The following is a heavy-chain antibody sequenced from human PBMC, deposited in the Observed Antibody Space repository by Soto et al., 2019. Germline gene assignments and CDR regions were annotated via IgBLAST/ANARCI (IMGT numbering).Heavy chain of an antibody. CDR2: IHNSGTS. CDR1: GGSIKSSDCH. D-gene: IGHD6-6*01. J-gene: IGHJ4*02. CDR3: VREERIAAPQLDY. V-gene: IGHV4-30-4*01. Sequence: SETLSLTCTVSGGSIKSSDCHWSWTRQSPAKGLEWIGYIHNSGTSFYNPSLRGRVTVTLDTSRSQFSLTLASVTAADTAVYYCVREERIAAPQLDYWGQGIPVTVYS.